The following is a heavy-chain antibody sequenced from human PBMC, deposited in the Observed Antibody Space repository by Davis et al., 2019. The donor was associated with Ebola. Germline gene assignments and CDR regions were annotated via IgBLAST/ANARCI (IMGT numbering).Heavy chain of an antibody. Sequence: AASVKVSCKASGYTFASYYMHWVRQAPGQGLEWMGIINPSGGSTSYAQKFQGRVTTTRDTSTSTVYMELSSLRSEDTAVYYCARVRALHYFDYWGQGTLVTVSS. CDR3: ARVRALHYFDY. CDR2: INPSGGST. V-gene: IGHV1-46*01. CDR1: GYTFASYY. J-gene: IGHJ4*02.